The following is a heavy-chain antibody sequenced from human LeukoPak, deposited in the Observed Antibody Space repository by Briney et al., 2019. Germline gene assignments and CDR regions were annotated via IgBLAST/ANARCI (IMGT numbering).Heavy chain of an antibody. D-gene: IGHD3-9*01. J-gene: IGHJ4*02. CDR1: GYTFTSYG. CDR2: ISAYNGNT. V-gene: IGHV1-18*01. Sequence: ASVKVSCKASGYTFTSYGISWVRQAPGQGLEWMGWISAYNGNTNYAQKLQGRVTMTTDTSTSTAYMELRSLRSEDTAVYYCARKHALRYFDWSTRKYYFDYWGQGTLVTVSS. CDR3: ARKHALRYFDWSTRKYYFDY.